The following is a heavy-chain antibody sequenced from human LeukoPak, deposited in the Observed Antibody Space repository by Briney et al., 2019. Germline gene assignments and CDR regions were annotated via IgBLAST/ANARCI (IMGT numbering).Heavy chain of an antibody. CDR3: ARRYCSSTSCTLDY. CDR2: ISSSGSTK. V-gene: IGHV3-48*03. D-gene: IGHD2-2*01. CDR1: GFTLSSYE. Sequence: GGSLRLSWAASGFTLSSYEMNWVRQAPGEGLEWVSYISSSGSTKYYADSVKGRFTISRDNAENSLYLQMNSLRAEDTAVYYCARRYCSSTSCTLDYWGQGTLVTVSS. J-gene: IGHJ4*02.